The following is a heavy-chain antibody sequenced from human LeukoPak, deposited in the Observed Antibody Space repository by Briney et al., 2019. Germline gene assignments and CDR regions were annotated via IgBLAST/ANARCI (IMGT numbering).Heavy chain of an antibody. J-gene: IGHJ4*02. D-gene: IGHD5-24*01. CDR3: ARVLEMATIWDNYFDY. CDR2: IYHSGST. V-gene: IGHV4-38-2*02. Sequence: PSETLSLTCTVSGYSISSGYYWGWIRPPPGKGLEWIGSIYHSGSTYYNPSLKSRVTISVDTSKNQFSLKLSSVTAADTAVYYCARVLEMATIWDNYFDYWGQGTLVTVSS. CDR1: GYSISSGYY.